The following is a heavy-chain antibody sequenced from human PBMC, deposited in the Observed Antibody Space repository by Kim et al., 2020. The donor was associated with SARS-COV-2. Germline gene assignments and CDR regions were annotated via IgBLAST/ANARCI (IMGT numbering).Heavy chain of an antibody. J-gene: IGHJ6*02. CDR1: GFTFSSYW. Sequence: GGSLRLSCAASGFTFSSYWMSWVRQAPGKGLERVANIKQDGSEKYYVDSVKGRFTISRDNAKNSLYLQMNSLRAEDTAVYYCARKKDDFWSGDDYYYYGMDGWGQGTTVTVSS. CDR2: IKQDGSEK. V-gene: IGHV3-7*01. CDR3: ARKKDDFWSGDDYYYYGMDG. D-gene: IGHD3-3*01.